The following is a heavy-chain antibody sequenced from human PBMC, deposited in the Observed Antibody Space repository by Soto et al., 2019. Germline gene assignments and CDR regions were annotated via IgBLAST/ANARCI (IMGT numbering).Heavy chain of an antibody. V-gene: IGHV3-33*01. D-gene: IGHD3-10*01. CDR1: EFTFSRHG. CDR3: ARVRTFGDNKHNYMDV. CDR2: IWSDGSNE. Sequence: QVQLVESGGGVVQPGRSLRLSCAASEFTFSRHGMHWVRQAPGKGLQWVGVIWSDGSNEVYADSVKGRFIISRDNSKNILFLQMNSLRAEDTAVYYCARVRTFGDNKHNYMDVWGTGITVTVSS. J-gene: IGHJ6*03.